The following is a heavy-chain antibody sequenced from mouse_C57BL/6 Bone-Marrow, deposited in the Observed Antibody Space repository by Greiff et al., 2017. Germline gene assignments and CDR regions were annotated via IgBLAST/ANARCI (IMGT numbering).Heavy chain of an antibody. D-gene: IGHD1-1*01. CDR3: ASKYGSSY. CDR2: INPSTGGT. CDR1: GYSFTGYY. J-gene: IGHJ2*01. Sequence: EVKLQESGPELVKPGASVKISCKASGYSFTGYYMNWVKQSPEKSLEWIGEINPSTGGTTYNQKFKAKATLTVDKSSSTAYMQLKSLTSEDSAVYYCASKYGSSYWGQGTTLTVSS. V-gene: IGHV1-42*01.